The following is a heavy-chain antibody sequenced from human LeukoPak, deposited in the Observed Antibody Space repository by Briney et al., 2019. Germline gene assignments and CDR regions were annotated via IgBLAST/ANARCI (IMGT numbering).Heavy chain of an antibody. CDR1: GFTFSSYG. Sequence: GGSLRLSCAASGFTFSSYGMHWVRQAPGKGLEWVAVISYDGSNKYYADSVKGRFTISRDNSKNTLYLQMNSLRAEDTAVYYCAKDYYYDSSGSEEDAFDIWGQGTMVTVSS. CDR2: ISYDGSNK. V-gene: IGHV3-30*18. CDR3: AKDYYYDSSGSEEDAFDI. J-gene: IGHJ3*02. D-gene: IGHD3-22*01.